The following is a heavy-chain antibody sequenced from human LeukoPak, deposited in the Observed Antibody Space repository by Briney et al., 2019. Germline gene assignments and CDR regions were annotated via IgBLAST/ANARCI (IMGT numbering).Heavy chain of an antibody. D-gene: IGHD3-16*02. J-gene: IGHJ6*04. CDR2: IYHSGST. V-gene: IGHV4-4*02. CDR3: ARGSLVLDYYYGMAV. Sequence: SETLSLTCAVSGGSISSSNWWSWVRQPRGKGLEWIGEIYHSGSTNYNPSLKSRVTISVDKSKNQFSLKLSSVTAADTAVYYCARGSLVLDYYYGMAVWGKGTTVTVSS. CDR1: GGSISSSNW.